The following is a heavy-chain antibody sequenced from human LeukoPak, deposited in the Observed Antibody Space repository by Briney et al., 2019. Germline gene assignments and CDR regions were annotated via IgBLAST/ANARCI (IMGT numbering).Heavy chain of an antibody. CDR1: RGTFSSYA. CDR3: ARDSGFWLRGEYYYGMDV. CDR2: IIPIFGTA. D-gene: IGHD5-12*01. Sequence: SLKVSCKAFRGTFSSYAISWVRQAPGQGLEWIGGIIPIFGTANYAQKFQGRVTITADESTSTAYMELSSLRSEDTAVYYCARDSGFWLRGEYYYGMDVWGKGTTVTVSS. V-gene: IGHV1-69*13. J-gene: IGHJ6*04.